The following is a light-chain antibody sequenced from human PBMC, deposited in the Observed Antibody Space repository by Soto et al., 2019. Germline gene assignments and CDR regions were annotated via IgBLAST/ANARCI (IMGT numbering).Light chain of an antibody. CDR1: QSVDND. J-gene: IGKJ4*01. V-gene: IGKV3D-15*01. CDR3: QQYNNWPLT. CDR2: DAS. Sequence: EIVMTQSPATLSVSPGDRATLSCRASQSVDNDLAWYQQKPGQPPRLLIYDASTRATGIPARFSGSQSGTEFTHTISSLLSEDFAVYFCQQYNNWPLTFGGGTKVETK.